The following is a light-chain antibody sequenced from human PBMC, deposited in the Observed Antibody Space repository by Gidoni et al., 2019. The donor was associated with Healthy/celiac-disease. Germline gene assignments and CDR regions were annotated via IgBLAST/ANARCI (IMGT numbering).Light chain of an antibody. CDR3: QVWDSSSDHVV. Sequence: SYVPTQPPSVSVAPGQTARLTCGGSNIGSKSLHWYEQQPGQAPVLVVYDDSDRPSGIPERFSGSNSGNTATLTISRVEAGDEADYYCQVWDSSSDHVVFGGGTKLTVL. J-gene: IGLJ2*01. CDR1: NIGSKS. CDR2: DDS. V-gene: IGLV3-21*02.